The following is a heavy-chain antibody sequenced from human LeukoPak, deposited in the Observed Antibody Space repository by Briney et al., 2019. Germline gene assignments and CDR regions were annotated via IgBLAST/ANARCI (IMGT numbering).Heavy chain of an antibody. J-gene: IGHJ4*02. CDR2: ISGSGDST. D-gene: IGHD2-2*02. CDR3: TKPDCPSTSCYTLDY. CDR1: GFTVSSNY. Sequence: GSLRLSCAASGFTVSSNYMSWVRQAPGKGLEWVSAISGSGDSTYYADSVEGRFTISRDNSKNTLYLQMNSLRVEDTAVYYCTKPDCPSTSCYTLDYWGQGILVTVSS. V-gene: IGHV3-23*01.